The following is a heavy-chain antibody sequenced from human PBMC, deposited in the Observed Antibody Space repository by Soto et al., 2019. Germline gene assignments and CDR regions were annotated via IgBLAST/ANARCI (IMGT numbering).Heavy chain of an antibody. J-gene: IGHJ6*02. D-gene: IGHD6-13*01. V-gene: IGHV3-23*01. CDR3: AKGQSSWYRDYHYHGMDV. Sequence: PGGSLRLSCAASGFTFSSYAMSWVRQAPGKGLEWVSAISGSGGSTYYADSVKGRFTISRDNSKNTLYLQMNSLRAEDTAVYYCAKGQSSWYRDYHYHGMDVWGQGTTVTVSS. CDR1: GFTFSSYA. CDR2: ISGSGGST.